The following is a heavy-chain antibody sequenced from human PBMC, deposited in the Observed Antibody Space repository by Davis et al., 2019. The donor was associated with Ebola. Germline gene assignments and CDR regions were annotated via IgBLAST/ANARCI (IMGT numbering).Heavy chain of an antibody. Sequence: GESLKISCEGSENTFTYYWIGWVRQMPGKGLEWMGIIYPGDSDTRYSPSFQGQVTISADKSISTAYLQWSSLKASDTAMYYCARHDRDCSSTSCYMGEFGYWGQGTLVTVSS. CDR3: ARHDRDCSSTSCYMGEFGY. J-gene: IGHJ4*02. V-gene: IGHV5-51*01. CDR1: ENTFTYYW. CDR2: IYPGDSDT. D-gene: IGHD2-2*02.